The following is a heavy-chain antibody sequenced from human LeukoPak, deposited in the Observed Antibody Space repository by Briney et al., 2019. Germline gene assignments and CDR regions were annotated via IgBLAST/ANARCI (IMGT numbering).Heavy chain of an antibody. J-gene: IGHJ3*02. CDR3: AKDIVVGVTWAFDI. CDR1: GLTFGSYA. V-gene: IGHV3-23*01. CDR2: ISGSGGST. Sequence: GGSLRLSCAASGLTFGSYAMSWVRQAPGKGLEWVSAISGSGGSTYYADSVKGRSTISRDNSKNTLYVQMNSLRAEDTAVYYCAKDIVVGVTWAFDIWGQGTMVTVSS. D-gene: IGHD1-26*01.